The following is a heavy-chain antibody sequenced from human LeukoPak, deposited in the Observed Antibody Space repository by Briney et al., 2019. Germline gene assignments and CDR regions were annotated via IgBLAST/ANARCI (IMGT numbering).Heavy chain of an antibody. CDR1: GFTFSSYW. J-gene: IGHJ4*02. CDR2: IKQDGSEK. D-gene: IGHD4-17*01. Sequence: GGSLRLSCAASGFTFSSYWMSWVRPAPGKGLEWVANIKQDGSEKYYLDSVKGRFTISRDNAKNSMYLQMNSLRAEDTAVYYCARGQTTVTNWGQGTLVTVSS. CDR3: ARGQTTVTN. V-gene: IGHV3-7*03.